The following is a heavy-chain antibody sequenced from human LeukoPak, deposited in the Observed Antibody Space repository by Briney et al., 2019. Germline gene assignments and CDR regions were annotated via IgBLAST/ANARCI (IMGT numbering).Heavy chain of an antibody. CDR1: GYTFTGYY. CDR2: INPNSSGT. CDR3: AREEYSSSSGFDY. V-gene: IGHV1-2*02. Sequence: ASVKVSCKASGYTFTGYYMHWVRQAPGQGLEWMGWINPNSSGTNYAQKFQGRVTMTRDTSISTAYMELSRLRSDDTAVYYCAREEYSSSSGFDYWGQGTLVTVSS. D-gene: IGHD6-6*01. J-gene: IGHJ4*02.